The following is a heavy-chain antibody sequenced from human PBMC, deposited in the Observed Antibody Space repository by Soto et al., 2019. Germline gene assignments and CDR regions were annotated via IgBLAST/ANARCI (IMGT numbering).Heavy chain of an antibody. CDR3: ERHSIWLLLSDY. CDR2: FFYNKNT. V-gene: IGHV4-39*01. D-gene: IGHD3-22*01. CDR1: GASISSTSSY. J-gene: IGHJ4*02. Sequence: SETLSLTCTVSGASISSTSSYWGWVRQPPGKGLEWIGSFFYNKNTYYNPSLKSRVTISVDTSKMQFSLKLDSVTATDTAVYFCERHSIWLLLSDYWGQGSLVTSPQ.